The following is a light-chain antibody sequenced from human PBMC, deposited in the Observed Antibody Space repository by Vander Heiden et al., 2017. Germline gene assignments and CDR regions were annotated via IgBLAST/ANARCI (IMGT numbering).Light chain of an antibody. J-gene: IGKJ2*01. Sequence: DIQMTQSPSTLSASVGDRVTISCRASQSVTNKLAWYQQKPRKAPNLLIYDASTLESGVPSRFSGRGSGTEFTLTISSLQPDDFATYYCQQYSGYYTFGQGTNLEI. V-gene: IGKV1-5*01. CDR3: QQYSGYYT. CDR1: QSVTNK. CDR2: DAS.